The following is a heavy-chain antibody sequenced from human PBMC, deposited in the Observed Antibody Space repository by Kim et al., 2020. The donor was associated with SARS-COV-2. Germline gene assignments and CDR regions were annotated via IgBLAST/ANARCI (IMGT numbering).Heavy chain of an antibody. J-gene: IGHJ3*02. Sequence: VKGTSTTSRENSKNTLYLQMNSLRAEDTAVYYCARDGTMGDYGDYAAFDIWGQGTMVTVSS. CDR3: ARDGTMGDYGDYAAFDI. V-gene: IGHV3-53*01. D-gene: IGHD4-17*01.